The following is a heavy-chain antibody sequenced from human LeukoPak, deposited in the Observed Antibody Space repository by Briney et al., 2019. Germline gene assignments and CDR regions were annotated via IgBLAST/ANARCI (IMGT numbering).Heavy chain of an antibody. J-gene: IGHJ3*01. CDR2: IYPGDSDT. D-gene: IGHD3-22*01. CDR1: GYSFTSYW. CDR3: ARLTRLVVITW. V-gene: IGHV5-51*01. Sequence: GGSLRLSCKGSGYSFTSYWIGWVRQMPGKGLEWMGIIYPGDSDTRYSPSFQGQVTISADKSISTAYLQWSSLKASDTAMYYCARLTRLVVITWWGQGTMVTVSS.